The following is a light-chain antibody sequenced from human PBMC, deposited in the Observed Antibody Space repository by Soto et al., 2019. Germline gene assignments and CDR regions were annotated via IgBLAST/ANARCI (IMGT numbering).Light chain of an antibody. CDR2: AVT. V-gene: IGLV2-11*01. Sequence: SALTQPRSVSGSPGQSVTISCTGTSSDVGGYNSVSWYQQHPGKAPKLMIYAVTKRPSGVPARFSGSKSGNTASLTISGLQAEDEADYYCCSYAGTYTFVFGTGTKVTVL. CDR3: CSYAGTYTFV. J-gene: IGLJ1*01. CDR1: SSDVGGYNS.